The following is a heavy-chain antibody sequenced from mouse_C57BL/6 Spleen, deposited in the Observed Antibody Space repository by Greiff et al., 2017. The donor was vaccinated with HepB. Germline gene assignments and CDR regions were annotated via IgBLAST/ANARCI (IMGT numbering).Heavy chain of an antibody. D-gene: IGHD2-5*01. V-gene: IGHV1-69*01. CDR3: ARYSNYSYAMDY. J-gene: IGHJ4*01. CDR1: GYTFTSYW. Sequence: QVQLQQSGAELVMPGASVKLSCKASGYTFTSYWMHWVKQRPGQGLEWIGEIDPSDSYTNYNQKFKGKSTLTVDKSSSTAYMQLSSLTSEDSAVYYCARYSNYSYAMDYWGQGTSVTVSS. CDR2: IDPSDSYT.